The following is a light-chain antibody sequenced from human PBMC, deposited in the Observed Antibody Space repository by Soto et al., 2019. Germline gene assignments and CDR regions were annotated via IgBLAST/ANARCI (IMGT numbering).Light chain of an antibody. CDR3: CSYASTSTYV. CDR2: AVS. J-gene: IGLJ1*01. V-gene: IGLV2-14*01. Sequence: QSALTQPASVSGSPGQSITISCTGTSSDIGAFNYVSWYQQHPGKAPKLIIYAVSKRPSGVSERFSGSKSDSTASLSISGIQAEDEADYYCCSYASTSTYVFGPGTKVTVL. CDR1: SSDIGAFNY.